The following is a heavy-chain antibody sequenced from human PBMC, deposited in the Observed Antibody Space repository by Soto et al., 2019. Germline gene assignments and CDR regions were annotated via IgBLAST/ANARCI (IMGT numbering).Heavy chain of an antibody. CDR3: ARSLWFGELH. CDR1: GFSLSTTGVG. Sequence: QITLKESGPTLVQPTQTLTLTCSFSGFSLSTTGVGVGWIRQSPGKALEWLAIIFWDNDKRYRTSLKSRVTITKDPSKNQVVLTVTNMDPVDTGTYYCARSLWFGELHWGQGALVTVSS. V-gene: IGHV2-5*02. J-gene: IGHJ4*02. D-gene: IGHD3-10*01. CDR2: IFWDNDK.